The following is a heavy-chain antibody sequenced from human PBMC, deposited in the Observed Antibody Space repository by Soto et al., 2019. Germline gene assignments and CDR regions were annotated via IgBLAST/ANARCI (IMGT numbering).Heavy chain of an antibody. CDR3: ARDRGDFWSGYLDV. CDR1: GFTFSSYA. CDR2: ISYDGSNK. D-gene: IGHD3-3*01. Sequence: GSLRLSCAASGFTFSSYAMHWVRQAPGKGLEWVAVISYDGSNKYYADSVKGRFTISRDNSKNTLYLQMNSLRAEDTAVYYCARDRGDFWSGYLDVWGQGTTVTVSS. V-gene: IGHV3-30-3*01. J-gene: IGHJ6*02.